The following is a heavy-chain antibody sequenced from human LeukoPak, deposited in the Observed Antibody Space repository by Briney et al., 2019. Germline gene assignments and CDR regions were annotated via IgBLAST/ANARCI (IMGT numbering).Heavy chain of an antibody. CDR3: ARDHRMTTEFDY. J-gene: IGHJ4*02. CDR1: GFTFSSYA. CDR2: ISSNGGST. Sequence: GGSLRLSCAASGFTFSSYAMHWVRQAPGKGLEYVSAISSNGGSTYYANSVKGRFTISRDNSKNTLYLQMGSLRAEDMAVYYCARDHRMTTEFDYWGQGTLVTVSS. D-gene: IGHD4-11*01. V-gene: IGHV3-64*01.